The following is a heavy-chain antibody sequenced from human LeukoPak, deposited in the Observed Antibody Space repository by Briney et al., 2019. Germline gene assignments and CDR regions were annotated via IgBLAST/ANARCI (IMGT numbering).Heavy chain of an antibody. J-gene: IGHJ4*02. V-gene: IGHV3-23*01. D-gene: IGHD3-22*01. CDR1: GFTFSSYA. CDR3: AKYSVVIKRGHFDY. CDR2: ISGSGGST. Sequence: SGGSLRLSCAASGFTFSSYAMSWVRQAPGKGLEWVSAISGSGGSTYYADSVKGRFTISRDNSKNTLYLQMNSLRAEDTAVYYCAKYSVVIKRGHFDYWGQGTLVTVSS.